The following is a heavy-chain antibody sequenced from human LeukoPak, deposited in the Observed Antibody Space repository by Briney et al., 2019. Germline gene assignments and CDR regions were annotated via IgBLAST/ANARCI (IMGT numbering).Heavy chain of an antibody. Sequence: PGGSLRLSCAASGFTFSDYYMSWIRQAPGKGLEWVSYISSSGSTIYYADSVKGRFTISRDNAKNSLYLQMNSLRAEDSAVYYCVTTWGAHYWYFDLWGRGALVTVSS. J-gene: IGHJ2*01. D-gene: IGHD1-26*01. CDR1: GFTFSDYY. CDR2: ISSSGSTI. V-gene: IGHV3-11*04. CDR3: VTTWGAHYWYFDL.